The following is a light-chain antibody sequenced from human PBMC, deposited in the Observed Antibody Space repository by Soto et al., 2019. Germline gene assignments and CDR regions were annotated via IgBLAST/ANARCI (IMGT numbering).Light chain of an antibody. J-gene: IGKJ5*01. Sequence: DIQMTQSPSFVSASVGDRVTITCRASQGISRWLAWYQQRPGKAPELLIYGASRLQSGVPSRFSGSGSGTDFTLTISSLQPEDFATYYCQQANSFPLTVGQGTRLEIK. V-gene: IGKV1-12*01. CDR2: GAS. CDR1: QGISRW. CDR3: QQANSFPLT.